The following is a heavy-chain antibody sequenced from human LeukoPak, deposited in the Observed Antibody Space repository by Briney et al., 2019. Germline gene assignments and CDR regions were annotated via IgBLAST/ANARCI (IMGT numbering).Heavy chain of an antibody. CDR2: IYPGDSDT. D-gene: IGHD3-3*01. CDR1: GYSFTSYW. Sequence: GESLKISCKGSGYSFTSYWIGWVRQMPGKGLEWMGIIYPGDSDTRYSPSFQGQVTISADKSISTAYLQWSSLKASDTAMYYCARLGDFWSLGLYYVDVWGKGTTVTVSS. CDR3: ARLGDFWSLGLYYVDV. V-gene: IGHV5-51*01. J-gene: IGHJ6*03.